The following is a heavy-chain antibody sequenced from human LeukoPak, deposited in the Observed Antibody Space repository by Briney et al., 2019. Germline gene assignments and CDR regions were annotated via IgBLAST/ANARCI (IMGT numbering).Heavy chain of an antibody. CDR1: GGSISSYY. CDR3: AREDVRPGIVGATFDY. J-gene: IGHJ4*02. V-gene: IGHV4-4*07. CDR2: IYTSGST. Sequence: SETLSLTCTVSGGSISSYYWSWIRQPAGKGLEWIGRIYTSGSTNYNPSLKSRATMSVDTSKNQFSLKLSSVTAADTAVYYCAREDVRPGIVGATFDYWGQGTLVTVSS. D-gene: IGHD1-26*01.